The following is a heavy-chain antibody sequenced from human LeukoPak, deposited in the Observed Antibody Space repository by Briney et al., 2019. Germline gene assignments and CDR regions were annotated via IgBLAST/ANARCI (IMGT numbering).Heavy chain of an antibody. D-gene: IGHD1-26*01. V-gene: IGHV3-64*01. CDR2: ISSNGGST. CDR1: GFTFSSYA. J-gene: IGHJ4*02. CDR3: ARVRGSYFFDL. Sequence: GGSLRLSCAASGFTFSSYAMYWVRQAPGKGLEYVSPISSNGGSTYYANSVKGRFTISRDNSKNTLSLQMGSLRPADMAVYYCARVRGSYFFDLWGQGTLVTVSS.